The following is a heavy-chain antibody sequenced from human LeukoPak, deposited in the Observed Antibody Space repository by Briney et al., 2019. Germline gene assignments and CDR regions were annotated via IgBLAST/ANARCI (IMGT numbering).Heavy chain of an antibody. D-gene: IGHD5-18*01. CDR2: VSPGGGPT. Sequence: GGSLRLSCAGSGFPFSSHCMNWVRQAPGKGLEWVSGVSPGGGPTYYAESVKGRFTISRDNAKNSLYLQMNSLRAEDTALYYCARDATTQVGYVYMDVWGKGTTVTISS. CDR1: GFPFSSHC. CDR3: ARDATTQVGYVYMDV. J-gene: IGHJ6*03. V-gene: IGHV3-21*01.